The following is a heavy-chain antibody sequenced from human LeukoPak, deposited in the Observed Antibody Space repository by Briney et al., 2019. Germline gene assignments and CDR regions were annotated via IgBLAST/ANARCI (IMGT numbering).Heavy chain of an antibody. CDR1: GYTFTSYG. J-gene: IGHJ4*02. V-gene: IGHV1-18*01. CDR2: ISAYNGNT. CDR3: ARGDYDILTGYFFPFDY. D-gene: IGHD3-9*01. Sequence: ASVKVSCKASGYTFTSYGISWVRQAPGQGLEWMGWISAYNGNTNYAQKLQGRVTMTTDISTSTAYMELRSLRSDDTAVYYCARGDYDILTGYFFPFDYWGQGTLVTVSS.